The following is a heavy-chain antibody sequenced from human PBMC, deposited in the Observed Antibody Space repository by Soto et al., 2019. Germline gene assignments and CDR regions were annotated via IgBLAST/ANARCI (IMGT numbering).Heavy chain of an antibody. CDR3: AKVINTERPWIAAAGIDSDY. J-gene: IGHJ4*02. Sequence: GGSLRLSCAASGFTFSSYAMSWVRQAPGKGLEWVSAISGSGGSTYYADSVKGRFTISRDNSKNTLYLQMNSLRAEDTAVYYCAKVINTERPWIAAAGIDSDYWGQGTLVTVSS. V-gene: IGHV3-23*01. D-gene: IGHD6-13*01. CDR1: GFTFSSYA. CDR2: ISGSGGST.